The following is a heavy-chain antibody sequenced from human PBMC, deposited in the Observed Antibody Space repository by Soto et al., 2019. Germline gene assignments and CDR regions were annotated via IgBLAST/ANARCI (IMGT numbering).Heavy chain of an antibody. CDR1: GGSVSSESYY. D-gene: IGHD2-21*01. V-gene: IGHV4-61*01. Sequence: SETLSLTCSVSGGSVSSESYYWSWIRQTPGKGLEWIGNVENSGSTKYNPSLKSRVTISVDTSKNQFSLKLSSVTGADPAVYYCARERGDSHWIDPWGQGTLVTVSS. CDR2: VENSGST. J-gene: IGHJ5*02. CDR3: ARERGDSHWIDP.